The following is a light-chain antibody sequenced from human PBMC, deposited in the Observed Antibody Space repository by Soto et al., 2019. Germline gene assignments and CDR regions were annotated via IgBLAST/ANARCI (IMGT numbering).Light chain of an antibody. Sequence: EIVMTQSPATLSVSPGERATLSCRASQSVNSNLAWYQQKPGQGPRLLIYHASTRATGVPARFSGSGSGTELTLTISSLQSEDFAVYYCQQYNDWPLTLGQGTRLENK. V-gene: IGKV3-15*01. CDR2: HAS. CDR1: QSVNSN. J-gene: IGKJ5*01. CDR3: QQYNDWPLT.